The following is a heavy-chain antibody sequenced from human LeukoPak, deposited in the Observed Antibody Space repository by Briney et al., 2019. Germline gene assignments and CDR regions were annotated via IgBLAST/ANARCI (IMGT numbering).Heavy chain of an antibody. V-gene: IGHV3-21*01. D-gene: IGHD4-23*01. CDR3: ARDDDYGGNMDY. CDR1: GFTFSSYS. J-gene: IGHJ4*02. CDR2: ISSSSSYI. Sequence: PGGSLRLSCAASGFTFSSYSMNWVRQAPGKGLEWVSSISSSSSYIYYADSVKGRFTISRDNAKNSLYLQMNSLRAEDTAVYYCARDDDYGGNMDYWGQGTLVTVSS.